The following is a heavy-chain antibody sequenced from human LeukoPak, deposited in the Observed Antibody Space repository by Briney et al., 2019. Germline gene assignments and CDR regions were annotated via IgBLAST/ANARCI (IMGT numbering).Heavy chain of an antibody. D-gene: IGHD3-10*01. Sequence: GGSLRLSCAASGFTFSSYWMHWVRQAPGKGLVWVSRINSDGSSTSYADSVKGRFTISRDNAKNTLYLQVNSLRGEDTAVYYCARDFYTSGSPNDYWGQGTLVTVSS. J-gene: IGHJ4*02. CDR3: ARDFYTSGSPNDY. CDR2: INSDGSST. CDR1: GFTFSSYW. V-gene: IGHV3-74*01.